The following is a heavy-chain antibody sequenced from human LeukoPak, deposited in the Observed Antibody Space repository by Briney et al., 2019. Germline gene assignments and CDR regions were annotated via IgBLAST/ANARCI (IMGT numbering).Heavy chain of an antibody. CDR2: ISSSGSTI. CDR1: GFTFSSYE. D-gene: IGHD1-1*01. Sequence: TGGSLRLSCAASGFTFSSYEMNWVRQAPGKGLEWVSYISSSGSTIYYADSVKGRFTISRDNAKSSLYLQMNSLRAEDTAVYYCARESGAQLGFDYWGQGTLVTVSS. V-gene: IGHV3-48*03. CDR3: ARESGAQLGFDY. J-gene: IGHJ4*02.